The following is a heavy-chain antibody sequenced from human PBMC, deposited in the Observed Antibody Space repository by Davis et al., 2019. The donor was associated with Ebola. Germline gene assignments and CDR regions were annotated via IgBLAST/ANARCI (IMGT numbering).Heavy chain of an antibody. CDR3: TTDPDIVVVVAATPFRGY. D-gene: IGHD2-15*01. V-gene: IGHV3-15*01. J-gene: IGHJ4*02. CDR2: IKSKTDGGTT. CDR1: GFTFSNAW. Sequence: GESLKISCAASGFTFSNAWMSWVRQAPGKGLEWVGRIKSKTDGGTTDYAAPVKGRFTISRDDSKNTLYLQMNSLKTEDTAVYYCTTDPDIVVVVAATPFRGYWGQGTLVTVSS.